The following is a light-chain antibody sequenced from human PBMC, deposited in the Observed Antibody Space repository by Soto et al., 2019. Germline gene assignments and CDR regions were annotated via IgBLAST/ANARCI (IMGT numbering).Light chain of an antibody. Sequence: EIVLTQSPGTLSLSPGERATLSCRASQSVYTNYLAWYQQKPGQTPRLLIYGASRRATGIPDRFSGSGSETDFTLTISRLEPEDFAVYYCQHYGSSPPVCTFGQGTKLEIK. CDR1: QSVYTNY. V-gene: IGKV3-20*01. J-gene: IGKJ2*02. CDR3: QHYGSSPPVCT. CDR2: GAS.